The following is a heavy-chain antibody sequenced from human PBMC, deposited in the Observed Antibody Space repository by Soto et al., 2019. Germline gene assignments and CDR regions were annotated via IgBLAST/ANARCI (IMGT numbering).Heavy chain of an antibody. Sequence: PSGTLSLTCTVSGGSISSGDYYWSWIRQPPGKGLEWIGYIYYSGSTYYNPSLKSRVTISVDTSKNQFSLKLSSVTAADTAVYYCARDRTASAVAGNPNYYYGMDVWGQGTTVTVSS. CDR2: IYYSGST. CDR3: ARDRTASAVAGNPNYYYGMDV. CDR1: GGSISSGDYY. D-gene: IGHD6-19*01. J-gene: IGHJ6*02. V-gene: IGHV4-30-4*01.